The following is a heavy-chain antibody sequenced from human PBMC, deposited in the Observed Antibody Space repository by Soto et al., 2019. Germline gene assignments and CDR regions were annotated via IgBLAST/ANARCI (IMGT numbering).Heavy chain of an antibody. CDR1: GFTFSSYG. J-gene: IGHJ6*02. Sequence: PGGSLRLSCAASGFTFSSYGMHWVRQAPGKGLEWVAVIWYDGSNKYYADSVKGRFTISRDNSKNTLYLQMNSLRAEDTAVYYCARPHRPEPAMVPYGMDVWGQGTTVTVSS. CDR3: ARPHRPEPAMVPYGMDV. CDR2: IWYDGSNK. V-gene: IGHV3-33*08. D-gene: IGHD5-18*01.